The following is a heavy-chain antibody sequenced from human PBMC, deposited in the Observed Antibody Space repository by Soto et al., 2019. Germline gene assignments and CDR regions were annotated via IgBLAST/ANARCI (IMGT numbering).Heavy chain of an antibody. D-gene: IGHD1-26*01. Sequence: QVQLVQSGAEVKKPGASVKVSCKASGYTFTSYGISWVRQAPGQGLEWMGWISAYNGNTNYAQKLQGRVTMTTGTSTGTANMELRSLRADDTAVYYCARDVAWDHYYYGMDVWGQGTTVTVSS. V-gene: IGHV1-18*01. J-gene: IGHJ6*02. CDR1: GYTFTSYG. CDR3: ARDVAWDHYYYGMDV. CDR2: ISAYNGNT.